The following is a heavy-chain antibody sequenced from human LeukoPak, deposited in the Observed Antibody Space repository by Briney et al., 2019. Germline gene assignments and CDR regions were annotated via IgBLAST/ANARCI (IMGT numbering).Heavy chain of an antibody. Sequence: ASVKVSCKASGYTFTGYYMHWVRQAPGQGLEWMGWINPNSGGTNYAQKFQGWVAMTRDTSISTAYMELSRLRSDDTAVYYYARGATVTTFSLSWFDPWGQGTLVTVSS. J-gene: IGHJ5*02. CDR3: ARGATVTTFSLSWFDP. CDR1: GYTFTGYY. V-gene: IGHV1-2*04. CDR2: INPNSGGT. D-gene: IGHD4-17*01.